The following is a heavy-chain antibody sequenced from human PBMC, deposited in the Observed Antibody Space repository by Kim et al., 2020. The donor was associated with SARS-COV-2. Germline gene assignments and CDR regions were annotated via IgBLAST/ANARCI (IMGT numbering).Heavy chain of an antibody. D-gene: IGHD7-27*01. V-gene: IGHV3-7*03. Sequence: GGSLRLSCAASGFSLSHYWMDWVRQAPGKGLEWVANIKQDGSEMYYVDSVKGRFTIFRDNARNSLFLQMNSLRAEDTAVYYCARGGAPGAFDIWGQGTLVTVSS. CDR2: IKQDGSEM. CDR1: GFSLSHYW. J-gene: IGHJ3*02. CDR3: ARGGAPGAFDI.